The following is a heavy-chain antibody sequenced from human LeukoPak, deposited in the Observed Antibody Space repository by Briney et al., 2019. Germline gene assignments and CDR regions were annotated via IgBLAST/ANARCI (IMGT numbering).Heavy chain of an antibody. CDR3: ARLVRGDYEVDY. Sequence: ASVKVSCRASGYTFTGYYMHWVRQAPGQGLEWMGWINPNSGGTNYAQKFQGRVTMTRDTSISTAYMELSRLRSDDTAVYYCARLVRGDYEVDYWGQGTLVTVSS. CDR1: GYTFTGYY. CDR2: INPNSGGT. V-gene: IGHV1-2*02. D-gene: IGHD4-17*01. J-gene: IGHJ4*02.